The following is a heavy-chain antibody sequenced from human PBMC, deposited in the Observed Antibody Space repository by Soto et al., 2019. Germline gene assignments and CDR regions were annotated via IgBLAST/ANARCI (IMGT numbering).Heavy chain of an antibody. CDR2: IDPSDSYT. CDR3: AREVVVAATLGRWFDP. Sequence: GESLKISCKGSGYSFTSYWISWVRQMPGKGLEWMGRIDPSDSYTNYSPSFQGHVTISADKSISTAYLQWSSLKASDTAMYYCAREVVVAATLGRWFDPWGQGTLVTVSS. J-gene: IGHJ5*02. D-gene: IGHD2-15*01. V-gene: IGHV5-10-1*01. CDR1: GYSFTSYW.